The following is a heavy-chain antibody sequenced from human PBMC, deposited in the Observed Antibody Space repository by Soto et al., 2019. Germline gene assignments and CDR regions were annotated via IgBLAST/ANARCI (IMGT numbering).Heavy chain of an antibody. CDR3: ARAFYYDSSGYCLDY. CDR1: GGSISSGGYY. J-gene: IGHJ4*02. CDR2: IYYSGST. D-gene: IGHD3-22*01. V-gene: IGHV4-31*03. Sequence: PSETLSLACTVSGGSISSGGYYWSWIRQHPGKGLEWIGYIYYSGSTYYNPSLKSRVTISVDTSKNQFSLKLSSVTAADTAVYYCARAFYYDSSGYCLDYWGQGNLVTVSS.